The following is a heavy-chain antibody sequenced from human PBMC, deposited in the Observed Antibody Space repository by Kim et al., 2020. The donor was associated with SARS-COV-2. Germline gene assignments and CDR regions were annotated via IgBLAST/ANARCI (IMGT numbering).Heavy chain of an antibody. V-gene: IGHV3-74*01. J-gene: IGHJ4*02. D-gene: IGHD6-13*01. CDR3: ARGGSGYSTD. Sequence: IYTTYADSVKGRFTISRDNAKNTLYLQLNSLRAEDTAVYYCARGGSGYSTDWGQGTLVTVSS. CDR2: IYT.